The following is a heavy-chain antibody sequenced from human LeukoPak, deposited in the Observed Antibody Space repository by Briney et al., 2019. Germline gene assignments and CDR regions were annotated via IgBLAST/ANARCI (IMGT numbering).Heavy chain of an antibody. Sequence: PGGSLRLSCTASGFIFSGSWMAWIRQAPGKGLEWVAIIKKDGSEKYYVDSMKGRFTISRDNAKNSLFLQMNSLRAEDTAVYYCARVRSNWNYEGLDYWGQGTLVTVSS. D-gene: IGHD1-7*01. V-gene: IGHV3-7*01. CDR3: ARVRSNWNYEGLDY. CDR2: IKKDGSEK. J-gene: IGHJ4*02. CDR1: GFIFSGSW.